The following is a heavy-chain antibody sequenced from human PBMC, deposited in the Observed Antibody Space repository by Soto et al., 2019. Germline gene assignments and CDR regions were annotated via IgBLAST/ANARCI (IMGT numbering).Heavy chain of an antibody. CDR2: TYYRSKWYN. CDR3: ASYYDLWSGFHE. D-gene: IGHD3-3*01. V-gene: IGHV6-1*01. J-gene: IGHJ4*02. Sequence: PSQTLSLTCAISGDSVSSNSAAWNWIRQSPSRGLEWLGRTYYRSKWYNDYAVSVKSRITINPDTSKNQFSLKLSSVTAADTAVYYCASYYDLWSGFHEWGQGTLVTVSS. CDR1: GDSVSSNSAA.